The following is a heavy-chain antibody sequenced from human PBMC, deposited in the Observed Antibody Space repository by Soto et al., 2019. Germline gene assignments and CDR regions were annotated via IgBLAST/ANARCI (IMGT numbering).Heavy chain of an antibody. V-gene: IGHV1-69*08. CDR2: IIPILGIA. J-gene: IGHJ6*02. D-gene: IGHD5-18*01. CDR1: GGTFSSYT. CDR3: AGEGPGYTLYYSGMDV. Sequence: QVQLVQSGAEVKKPGSSVKVSCKASGGTFSSYTISWVRQAPGQGLEWMGRIIPILGIAKYAQKFQGRVTITADKSTSKAYMELSSLGSEDTAVYYCAGEGPGYTLYYSGMDVWGQGTTVTVSS.